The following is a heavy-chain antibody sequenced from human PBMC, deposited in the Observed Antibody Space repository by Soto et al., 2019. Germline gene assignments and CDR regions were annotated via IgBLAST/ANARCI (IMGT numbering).Heavy chain of an antibody. Sequence: SETLSLTCTVSGGSISSYYWSWIRQPPGKGLEWIGYIYYSGSTYYNPSLKGRVTISVDRSKDQFSLKLSSVTAADTAVYYCARVPDRWGQGTLVTVSS. CDR1: GGSISSYY. CDR3: ARVPDR. J-gene: IGHJ5*02. CDR2: IYYSGST. D-gene: IGHD2-2*01. V-gene: IGHV4-59*12.